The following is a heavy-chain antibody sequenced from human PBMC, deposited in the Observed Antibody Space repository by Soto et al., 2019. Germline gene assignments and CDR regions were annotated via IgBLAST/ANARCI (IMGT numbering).Heavy chain of an antibody. Sequence: QVQLVESGGGVVQPGRSLRLSCAASGFTFSSYGMHWVRQAPGKGLEWVAVISYDGSNKYYADSVKGRFTISRDNSKNTLYLQMNSLRAEDTAVYYCAKDLRSSSRYYYGMDVWGQGTTVTVSS. D-gene: IGHD6-6*01. CDR3: AKDLRSSSRYYYGMDV. V-gene: IGHV3-30*18. CDR2: ISYDGSNK. CDR1: GFTFSSYG. J-gene: IGHJ6*02.